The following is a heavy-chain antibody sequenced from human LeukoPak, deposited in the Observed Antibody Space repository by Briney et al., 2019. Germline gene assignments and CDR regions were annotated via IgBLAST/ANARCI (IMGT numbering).Heavy chain of an antibody. CDR3: VKGNVLRYFDWPAPFDY. V-gene: IGHV3-64D*06. D-gene: IGHD3-9*01. Sequence: GGSLRLSCSASGFTFSSYAMHWVRQAPGKGLEYVSAISSNGGSTYYAGSVKGRFTISRDNSKNTLYLRMSSLRAEDTAVYYCVKGNVLRYFDWPAPFDYWGQGTLVTVSS. J-gene: IGHJ4*02. CDR2: ISSNGGST. CDR1: GFTFSSYA.